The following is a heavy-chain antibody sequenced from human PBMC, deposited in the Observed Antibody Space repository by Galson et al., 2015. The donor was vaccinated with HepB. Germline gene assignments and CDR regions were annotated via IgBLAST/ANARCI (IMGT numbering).Heavy chain of an antibody. CDR3: SKGGGDFLSGPLFDP. J-gene: IGHJ5*02. CDR2: ISGSGGTT. Sequence: LRLSCAASGFIFSTYAMSWVRQAPGKGLEWVAAISGSGGTTYYADSMKGRFTISRHDSKHTLYLQINSLRAEDTAIYYCSKGGGDFLSGPLFDPWGQGTLVTVSS. D-gene: IGHD3-3*01. CDR1: GFIFSTYA. V-gene: IGHV3-23*01.